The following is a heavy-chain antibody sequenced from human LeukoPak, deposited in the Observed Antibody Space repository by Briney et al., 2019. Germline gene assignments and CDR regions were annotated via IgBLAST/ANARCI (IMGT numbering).Heavy chain of an antibody. V-gene: IGHV3-15*01. CDR3: TTGGAVTGDYYFDY. Sequence: GGSLRLSCAASGFTFSNAWMSWVRQAPGKGLEWVGRIKSKTDGGTTDYAAPVKGRFTISRDDSKNTLYLQMNSLKTEDTAVYYRTTGGAVTGDYYFDYWGQGTLVTVSS. CDR1: GFTFSNAW. D-gene: IGHD1-20*01. CDR2: IKSKTDGGTT. J-gene: IGHJ4*02.